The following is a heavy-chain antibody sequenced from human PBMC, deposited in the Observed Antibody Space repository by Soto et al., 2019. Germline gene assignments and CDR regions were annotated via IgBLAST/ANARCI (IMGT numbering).Heavy chain of an antibody. CDR3: ASKFGELLADAFDI. CDR1: NASISSRKW. Sequence: QVQLQESGPGLVKPSGTLSLTCTVSNASISSRKWWTWVRQTPGKGLEWIGEIYHSGSINHNPSLTSRVTMSVDKSNNQFSLKMTSVTAADTAVYYCASKFGELLADAFDIWGQGTVVTVSS. J-gene: IGHJ3*02. V-gene: IGHV4-4*02. CDR2: IYHSGSI. D-gene: IGHD3-10*01.